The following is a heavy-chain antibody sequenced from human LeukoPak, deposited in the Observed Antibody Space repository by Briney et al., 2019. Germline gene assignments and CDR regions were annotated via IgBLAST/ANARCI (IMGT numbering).Heavy chain of an antibody. V-gene: IGHV3-15*01. CDR2: IKSKTDGGTT. CDR1: GFTFSNAW. Sequence: PGGSLRLSXAASGFTFSNAWMSWVRQAPGKGLEWVGRIKSKTDGGTTDYAAPVKGRFTISRDDSKNTLYLQMNSLKTEDTAVYYCTTFTYYYDSSGYYIADYWGQGTLVTVSS. CDR3: TTFTYYYDSSGYYIADY. J-gene: IGHJ4*02. D-gene: IGHD3-22*01.